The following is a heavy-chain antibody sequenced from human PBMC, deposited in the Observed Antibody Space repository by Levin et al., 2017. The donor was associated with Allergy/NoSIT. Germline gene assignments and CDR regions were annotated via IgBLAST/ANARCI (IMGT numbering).Heavy chain of an antibody. J-gene: IGHJ3*01. CDR3: TRDRGVMVRGGFDV. D-gene: IGHD4/OR15-4a*01. CDR2: LWFDGTNK. V-gene: IGHV3-33*01. Sequence: SLKISCSTSGFTFNNSGMHWVRQAPGKGLEWVAGLWFDGTNKKYANAVKDRFTISRDNSKSVLSLQLNSLRAEDTAIYYCTRDRGVMVRGGFDVWGQGTNVTVSS. CDR1: GFTFNNSG.